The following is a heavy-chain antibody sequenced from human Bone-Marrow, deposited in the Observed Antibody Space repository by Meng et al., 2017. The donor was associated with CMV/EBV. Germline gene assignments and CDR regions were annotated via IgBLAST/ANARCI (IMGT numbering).Heavy chain of an antibody. CDR2: ISYDGSNK. D-gene: IGHD1/OR15-1a*01. CDR1: GFTFSSYA. CDR3: ANKRL. Sequence: GESLKISCAASGFTFSSYAMHWVRQAPGKGLEWVAVISYDGSNKYYADSVKGRFTIARDNSKNALYLQITSLRVEDTAVYYCANKRLWGQGTLVTVSS. J-gene: IGHJ1*01. V-gene: IGHV3-30-3*01.